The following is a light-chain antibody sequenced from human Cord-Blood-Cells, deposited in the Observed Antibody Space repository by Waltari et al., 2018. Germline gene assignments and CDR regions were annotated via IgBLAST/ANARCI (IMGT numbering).Light chain of an antibody. J-gene: IGKJ2*01. Sequence: DIQITQSPSTLSASVGDRVPITCRASQSISSWLAWYQQKPGKAPKLLIYDASSLESGVPSRFSGSGSGTEFTLTISSLQPDDFATYYCQQYNSYSYTFGQGTKLEIK. CDR2: DAS. CDR1: QSISSW. V-gene: IGKV1-5*01. CDR3: QQYNSYSYT.